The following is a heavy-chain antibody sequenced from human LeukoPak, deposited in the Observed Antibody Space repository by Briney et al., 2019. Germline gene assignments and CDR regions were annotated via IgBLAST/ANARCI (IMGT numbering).Heavy chain of an antibody. CDR2: ISSSGSTI. J-gene: IGHJ4*02. D-gene: IGHD4-17*01. CDR1: GFTFSDYY. V-gene: IGHV3-11*01. Sequence: PGGSLRLSCAASGFTFSDYYMSWIRQAPGKGLEWVSYISSSGSTIYYADSVKGRFTISRDDAKNSLYLQMNSLRAEDTAVYYCARHYGDYTIRFDYWGQGTLVTVSS. CDR3: ARHYGDYTIRFDY.